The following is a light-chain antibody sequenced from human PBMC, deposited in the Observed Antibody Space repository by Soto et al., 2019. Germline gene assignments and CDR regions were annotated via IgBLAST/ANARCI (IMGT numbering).Light chain of an antibody. V-gene: IGKV1-9*01. CDR2: DAS. Sequence: IQLTQSPSSLSASVGDRVTITCRASQGISSYLGWYQQKPGTAPNLLIYDASTLHSGVPSRFSGGGAGTDFTLTSSSLQPEDFATYYCQQVNVYPSTFGGGTKVDIK. J-gene: IGKJ4*01. CDR3: QQVNVYPST. CDR1: QGISSY.